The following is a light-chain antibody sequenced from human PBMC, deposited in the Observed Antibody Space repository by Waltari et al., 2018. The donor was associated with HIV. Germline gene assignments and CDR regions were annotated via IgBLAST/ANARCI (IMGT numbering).Light chain of an antibody. CDR1: QSIHMW. CDR2: KAS. J-gene: IGKJ1*01. V-gene: IGKV1-5*03. CDR3: QEYDTQYHK. Sequence: DIQMTQSHSILSASVGDRVTITCRASQSIHMWLAWYQQKSGKAPNVLIYKASTLVSGVPSRFSGSGSGTEFTLTITSLQPDDFATYYCQEYDTQYHKFGQGTKV.